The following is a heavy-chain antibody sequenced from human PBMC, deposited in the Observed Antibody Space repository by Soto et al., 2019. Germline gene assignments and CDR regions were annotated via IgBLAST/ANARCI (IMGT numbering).Heavy chain of an antibody. CDR2: INAGNGNT. CDR1: GYTFTSYA. J-gene: IGHJ6*02. D-gene: IGHD7-27*01. Sequence: ASVKVSCKASGYTFTSYAMHWVRQAPGQRLEWMGWINAGNGNTKYSQKLQGRVTITRDTSASTAYMELSSLRSEDTAVYYCARDPTGGGYYYYGMDVRGQGTTVTVSS. V-gene: IGHV1-3*01. CDR3: ARDPTGGGYYYYGMDV.